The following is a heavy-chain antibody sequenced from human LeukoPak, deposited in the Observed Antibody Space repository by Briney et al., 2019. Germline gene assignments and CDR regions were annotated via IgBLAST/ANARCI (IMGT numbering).Heavy chain of an antibody. Sequence: SETLSLTCTVSGYSTSSGYYWGWIRQPPGKGLEWIGSIYHSGSTYYNPSLKSRVTISVDTSKNQFSLKLSSVTAADTAVYYCARGTYCTNGVCYPTKYYMDVWGKGTTVTVSS. CDR1: GYSTSSGYY. CDR2: IYHSGST. CDR3: ARGTYCTNGVCYPTKYYMDV. D-gene: IGHD2-8*01. V-gene: IGHV4-38-2*02. J-gene: IGHJ6*03.